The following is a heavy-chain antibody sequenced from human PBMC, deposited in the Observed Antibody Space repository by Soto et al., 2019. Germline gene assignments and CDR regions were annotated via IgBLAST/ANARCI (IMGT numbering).Heavy chain of an antibody. D-gene: IGHD3-22*01. CDR1: GFTFSSYG. V-gene: IGHV3-30*18. J-gene: IGHJ4*02. CDR2: ISYDGSNK. CDR3: AKDDGYYDSSGPYYFDY. Sequence: VQLVESGGGVVQPGRSLRLSCAASGFTFSSYGMHWVRQAPGKGLEWVAVISYDGSNKYYADSVKGRFTISRDNSKNTLYLQMNSLRAEDTAVYYCAKDDGYYDSSGPYYFDYWGQGTLVTVSS.